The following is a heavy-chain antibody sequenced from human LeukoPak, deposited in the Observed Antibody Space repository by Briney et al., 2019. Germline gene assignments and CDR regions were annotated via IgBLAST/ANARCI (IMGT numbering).Heavy chain of an antibody. J-gene: IGHJ6*02. CDR1: GYIFTGYY. D-gene: IGHD1-1*01. V-gene: IGHV1-2*02. CDR2: INPNSGGT. Sequence: GASVKVSCKASGYIFTGYYMHWVRQAPGQGLEWMGWINPNSGGTNYAQKFQGRVTMTRDTSISTAYMELSRLSSDDTAVYYCARVLGTIGTTCYCYYSYGMDVWGQGTTVTVSS. CDR3: ARVLGTIGTTCYCYYSYGMDV.